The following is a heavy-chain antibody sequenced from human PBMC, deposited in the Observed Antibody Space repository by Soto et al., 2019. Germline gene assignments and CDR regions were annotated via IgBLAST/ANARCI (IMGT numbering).Heavy chain of an antibody. V-gene: IGHV2-5*02. Sequence: QITLNESGPTVVRPTETLTLTCRFSGFSLTTSGVGVDWIRQSPGKAPEWLALIYWDDDKRYSASLKSRLTITKATAKNQVVLTVSDLDPTDTATYYCAHRVLRTVFGLVTTTAIYFDLWGQGTPVAVSS. J-gene: IGHJ4*02. CDR2: IYWDDDK. CDR3: AHRVLRTVFGLVTTTAIYFDL. D-gene: IGHD3-3*01. CDR1: GFSLTTSGVG.